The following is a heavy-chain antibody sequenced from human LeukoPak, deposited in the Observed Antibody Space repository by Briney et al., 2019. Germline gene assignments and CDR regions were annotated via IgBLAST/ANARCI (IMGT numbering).Heavy chain of an antibody. Sequence: TSETLSLTCTVSGYSISSGYYWGWIRQPPGKGLEWIGSIYHSGSTYYNPSLKSRVTISVDTSKNQFSLKLSSVTAADTAVYYRARAGAYYYDSSGYYNWFDPWGQGTLVTVSS. V-gene: IGHV4-38-2*02. CDR1: GYSISSGYY. J-gene: IGHJ5*02. CDR2: IYHSGST. CDR3: ARAGAYYYDSSGYYNWFDP. D-gene: IGHD3-22*01.